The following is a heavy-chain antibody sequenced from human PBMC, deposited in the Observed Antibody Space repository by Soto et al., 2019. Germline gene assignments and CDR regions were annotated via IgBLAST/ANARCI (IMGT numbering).Heavy chain of an antibody. J-gene: IGHJ4*02. Sequence: QVQLVESGGGVVQPGRSLRLSCVTSGFTFSSYAFHWVRQAPGKGLGWVAVISFDGSNKYYADSVKGRFTISRDNSKDTLYLQMNSLRAEDTAVYYCARDEDYRFDDRGKGTLVTVSS. CDR3: ARDEDYRFDD. V-gene: IGHV3-30-3*01. CDR1: GFTFSSYA. D-gene: IGHD4-17*01. CDR2: ISFDGSNK.